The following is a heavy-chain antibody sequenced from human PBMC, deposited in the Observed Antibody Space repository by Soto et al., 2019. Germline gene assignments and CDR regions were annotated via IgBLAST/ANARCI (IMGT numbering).Heavy chain of an antibody. CDR1: GGSISSGGYY. CDR2: IYYSGST. V-gene: IGHV4-31*03. Sequence: SETLSLTCTVSGGSISSGGYYWSWIRQHPGKGLEWIGYIYYSGSTYYNPSLKSRVTISVDTSKNQFSLKLSSVTAADTAVYYCARGGGYSVRWYGELFHYGMDVWGQGTTVTVSS. D-gene: IGHD3-10*01. CDR3: ARGGGYSVRWYGELFHYGMDV. J-gene: IGHJ6*02.